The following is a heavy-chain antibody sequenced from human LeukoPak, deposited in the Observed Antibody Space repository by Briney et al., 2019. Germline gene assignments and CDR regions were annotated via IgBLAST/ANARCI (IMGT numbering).Heavy chain of an antibody. CDR3: ARGTGTTAYFDY. CDR1: GFTFSDYY. V-gene: IGHV3-11*06. Sequence: PGGSLRLSCAASGFTFSDYYMSWIRQAPGKGMEWVSCISSSSSYTKYADSVKGRFTISRDNAKNSLYLQVNSLRAEDTAVYYCARGTGTTAYFDYWGQGTLVTVSS. CDR2: ISSSSSYT. D-gene: IGHD1-1*01. J-gene: IGHJ4*02.